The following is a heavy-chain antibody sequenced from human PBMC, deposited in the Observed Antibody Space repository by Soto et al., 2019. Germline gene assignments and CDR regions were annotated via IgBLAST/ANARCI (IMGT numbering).Heavy chain of an antibody. D-gene: IGHD5-12*01. Sequence: GGSLRLSCAASGFTFSNAWMSWVRQAPGKGLEWVGRIKSKTDGGTTDYAAPVKGRFTISRDDSKNTLYLQMNSLKTEDTAVYYCTTDRLLTGYSGYDLGGHAFDIWGQGTMVTVSS. V-gene: IGHV3-15*01. CDR1: GFTFSNAW. J-gene: IGHJ3*02. CDR3: TTDRLLTGYSGYDLGGHAFDI. CDR2: IKSKTDGGTT.